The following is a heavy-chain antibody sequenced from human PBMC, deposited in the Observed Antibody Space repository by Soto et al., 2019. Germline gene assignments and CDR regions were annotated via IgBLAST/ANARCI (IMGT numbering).Heavy chain of an antibody. Sequence: SETLSLTCTVSGGSISSGDYYWSWIRQPPGKGLEWIGYIYYSGTTYYNPSLKSRVTISVDTSKNQFSLKVSSVTAADTAVYYCARALIQLWPHYYYGMDVWGQGTTVTASS. CDR1: GGSISSGDYY. J-gene: IGHJ6*02. CDR2: IYYSGTT. D-gene: IGHD5-18*01. CDR3: ARALIQLWPHYYYGMDV. V-gene: IGHV4-30-4*01.